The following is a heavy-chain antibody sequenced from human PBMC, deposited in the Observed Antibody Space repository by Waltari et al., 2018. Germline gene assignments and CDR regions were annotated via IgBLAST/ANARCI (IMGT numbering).Heavy chain of an antibody. D-gene: IGHD3-22*01. CDR2: IKSKTDGGTT. CDR3: TTQSGQYYYDSSGYYYWYFDL. Sequence: EVQLVESGGGLVKPGGSLRLSCAASGFTFSNAWMSWVRQAPGKGLEWVGRIKSKTDGGTTDYAAPVKGRFTISRDDSKNTLYLQMNSLKTEDTAVYYCTTQSGQYYYDSSGYYYWYFDLWGRGTLVTVSS. CDR1: GFTFSNAW. V-gene: IGHV3-15*01. J-gene: IGHJ2*01.